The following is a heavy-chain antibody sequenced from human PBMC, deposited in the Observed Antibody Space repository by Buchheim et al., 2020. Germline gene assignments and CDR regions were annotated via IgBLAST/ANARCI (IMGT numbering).Heavy chain of an antibody. V-gene: IGHV3-33*05. D-gene: IGHD6-19*01. CDR3: ARDEDGGHSSGWLGGMDV. J-gene: IGHJ6*02. CDR1: KFSIFTYG. CDR2: ISYDGSNK. Sequence: QVQLVESGGGVVQPGRSLRLSCAASKFSIFTYGMHWARQAPGKGLEWVSVISYDGSNKYYADSVKGRFTISRDNSKNTVYLQMNSLRAEDTAVYYCARDEDGGHSSGWLGGMDVWGQGTT.